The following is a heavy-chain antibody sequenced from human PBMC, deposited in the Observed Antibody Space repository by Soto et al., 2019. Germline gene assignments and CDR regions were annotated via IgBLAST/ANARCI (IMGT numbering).Heavy chain of an antibody. J-gene: IGHJ4*02. CDR1: GGSVSSSNW. CDR2: IYHSGNT. Sequence: QVQLQESGPGLVKPSGTLSLTCAVSGGSVSSSNWWSWVRQPPGKGLEWIGEIYHSGNTNYNPSLKSRVTMAVDKSRNQFSLKLSSVTAADTAVYYCASRWGEGRVDYWGQGTLVTVSS. D-gene: IGHD3-10*01. V-gene: IGHV4-4*02. CDR3: ASRWGEGRVDY.